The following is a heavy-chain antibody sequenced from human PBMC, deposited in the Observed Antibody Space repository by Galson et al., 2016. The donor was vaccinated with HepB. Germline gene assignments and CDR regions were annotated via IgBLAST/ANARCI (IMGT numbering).Heavy chain of an antibody. CDR2: ITSGSNGT. V-gene: IGHV3-48*01. CDR3: TRTSRAPF. CDR1: GFTFTSYG. J-gene: IGHJ4*02. Sequence: SLRLSCAASGFTFTSYGFNWVRQTPGKGLEWLSYITSGSNGTYYADSVKGRFTISSDNAKNSLYPQMNDLSSEDTAVYYCTRTSRAPFWGKGTLVTVSS.